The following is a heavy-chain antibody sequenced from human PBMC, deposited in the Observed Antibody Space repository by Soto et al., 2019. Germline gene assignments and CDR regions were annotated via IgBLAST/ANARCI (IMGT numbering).Heavy chain of an antibody. V-gene: IGHV3-30-3*01. D-gene: IGHD3-10*01. CDR3: ARSRSGAVPDSLGF. CDR2: ISKDGSVI. J-gene: IGHJ4*02. CDR1: GFSFSRFA. Sequence: QVQLVESGGGVVQPGGSLRLSCAASGFSFSRFAIHWVRQAPGKGLEWVAVISKDGSVIYYADSVKGRFTISRDNSKSSQFLHANSLTSEDTAVYHCARSRSGAVPDSLGFWGQGTLVTVSS.